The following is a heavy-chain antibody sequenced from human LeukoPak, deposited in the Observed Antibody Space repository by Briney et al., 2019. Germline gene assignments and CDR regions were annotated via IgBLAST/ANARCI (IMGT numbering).Heavy chain of an antibody. CDR3: ARDFPPNYGSDYYYYYMDV. CDR2: ISAYNGNT. Sequence: ASVKVSCKASEYTFTAYYIHWVRQAPGQGLEWMEWISAYNGNTNYAQKLQGRVTMTTDTSTSTAYMELRSLRSDDTAVYYCARDFPPNYGSDYYYYYMDVWGKGTTVTISS. D-gene: IGHD3-10*01. J-gene: IGHJ6*03. CDR1: EYTFTAYY. V-gene: IGHV1-18*04.